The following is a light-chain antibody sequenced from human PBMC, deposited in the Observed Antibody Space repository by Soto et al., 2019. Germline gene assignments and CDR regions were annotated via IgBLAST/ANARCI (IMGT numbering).Light chain of an antibody. J-gene: IGKJ4*01. CDR3: QQYNSYTLT. Sequence: DIQMTQSPSTLSASVGDIVTITCRASQSISSWLAWYQQKPGKAPKLLIYKASSLESGVPSRFSGSRSGTQFTLTISSLQPDDFATYYCQQYNSYTLTFGGGTKVEIK. CDR2: KAS. V-gene: IGKV1-5*03. CDR1: QSISSW.